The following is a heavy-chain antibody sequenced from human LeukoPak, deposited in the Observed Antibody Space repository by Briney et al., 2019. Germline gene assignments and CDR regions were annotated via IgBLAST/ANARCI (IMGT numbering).Heavy chain of an antibody. V-gene: IGHV3-33*01. CDR2: IWYDGSNK. CDR1: GFTFSSYG. D-gene: IGHD2-2*01. CDR3: ARQLLAQAFDY. Sequence: GGSLRLSCAASGFTFSSYGMHWVRQAPGKGLEWVAVIWYDGSNKYYADSVKGRFTISRDNSKNTLYLQMNSLRAEDTAVYYFARQLLAQAFDYWGQGTLVTVSS. J-gene: IGHJ4*02.